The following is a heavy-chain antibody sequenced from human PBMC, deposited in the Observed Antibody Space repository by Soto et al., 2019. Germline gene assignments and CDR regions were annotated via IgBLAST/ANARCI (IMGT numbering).Heavy chain of an antibody. V-gene: IGHV4-39*01. Sequence: NPSETLSLTCTVSGGSISSSSYYWGWIRQPPGKGLEWIGSIYYSGSTYYNPSLKSRVTISVDTSKNQFSLKLSSVTAADTAVYYCARLNSRGSSGYYPSSYYYGMDVWGQGTTVTVSS. CDR3: ARLNSRGSSGYYPSSYYYGMDV. CDR1: GGSISSSSYY. J-gene: IGHJ6*02. CDR2: IYYSGST. D-gene: IGHD3-22*01.